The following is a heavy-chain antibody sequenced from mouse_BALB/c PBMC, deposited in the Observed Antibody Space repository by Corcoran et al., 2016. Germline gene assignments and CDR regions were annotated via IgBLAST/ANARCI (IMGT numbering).Heavy chain of an antibody. Sequence: EVQLQQSGAELVKPGASVKSSCTASGFNIKDRYMHGVKQRPEQGLEWIGRLDPANGNTKYDPKFQGEAIITADTSSNTAYLQLSSLTSEDTAVYYCANWDWYFDVWGAGTTVTVSS. CDR1: GFNIKDRY. CDR2: LDPANGNT. D-gene: IGHD4-1*01. J-gene: IGHJ1*01. V-gene: IGHV14-3*02. CDR3: ANWDWYFDV.